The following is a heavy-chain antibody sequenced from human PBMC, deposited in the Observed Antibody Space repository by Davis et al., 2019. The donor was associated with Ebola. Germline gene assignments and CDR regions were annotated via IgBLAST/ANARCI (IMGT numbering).Heavy chain of an antibody. CDR2: ASGNGCGT. J-gene: IGHJ4*02. V-gene: IGHV3-23*01. D-gene: IGHD2-15*01. CDR3: AKQSCSGGSCYLYFDY. CDR1: GFIFSNYA. Sequence: GESLKIPCAASGFIFSNYAMSWFSQAPGKGLEWISAASGNGCGTYYISSVLVRFTVSRDNSRNTLYLQMNSLRAADTAVYYCAKQSCSGGSCYLYFDYWGQGTLVTVSS.